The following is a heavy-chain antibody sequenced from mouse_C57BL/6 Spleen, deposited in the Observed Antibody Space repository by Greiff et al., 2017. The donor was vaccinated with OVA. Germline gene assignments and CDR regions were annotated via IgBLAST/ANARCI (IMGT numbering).Heavy chain of an antibody. V-gene: IGHV1-80*01. J-gene: IGHJ1*03. CDR1: GYAFSSYW. CDR2: IYPGDGDT. D-gene: IGHD2-4*01. Sequence: QVQLKQSGAELVKPGASVKISCKASGYAFSSYWMNWVKQRPGKGLEWIGQIYPGDGDTNYNGKFKGKATLTADKSSSTAYMQLSSLTSEDSAVYCCAREELRRKYFDVWGTGTTVTVSS. CDR3: AREELRRKYFDV.